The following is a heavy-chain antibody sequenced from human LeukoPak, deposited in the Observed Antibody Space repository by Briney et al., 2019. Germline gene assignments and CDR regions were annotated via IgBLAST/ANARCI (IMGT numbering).Heavy chain of an antibody. Sequence: SETLSLTCAVSGGSISSSNWWSWIRQPPGKGLEWIGSIYYSGRTYYNPSLKSRVTISVDTSKNQFSLKLNSVTAADTAVYCCARILYSNNIDYWGQGTLVTVSS. CDR2: IYYSGRT. J-gene: IGHJ4*02. CDR3: ARILYSNNIDY. D-gene: IGHD2/OR15-2a*01. V-gene: IGHV4-4*01. CDR1: GGSISSSNW.